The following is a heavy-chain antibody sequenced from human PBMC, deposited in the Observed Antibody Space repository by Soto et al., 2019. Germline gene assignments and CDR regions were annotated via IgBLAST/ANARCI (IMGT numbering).Heavy chain of an antibody. CDR3: AKWDTAIVTCCFDY. J-gene: IGHJ4*03. CDR1: GFTFSSYA. V-gene: IGHV3-23*01. D-gene: IGHD5-18*01. CDR2: ISGSGGST. Sequence: PGGSLRLSCAASGFTFSSYAMRWTRQAPGKGLEWVSAISGSGGSTYYADSVKGRFTISRDNSKNTLYLQMNSLRAEDTAVYYCAKWDTAIVTCCFDYWGQGTLVTVSS.